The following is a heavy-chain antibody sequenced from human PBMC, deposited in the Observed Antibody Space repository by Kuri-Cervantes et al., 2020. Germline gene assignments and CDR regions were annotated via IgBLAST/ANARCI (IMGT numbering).Heavy chain of an antibody. CDR3: ARDLRQYYYGSGSYGDY. CDR1: GFTFSSYE. CDR2: ISSSGSTI. D-gene: IGHD3-10*01. V-gene: IGHV3-48*03. J-gene: IGHJ4*02. Sequence: GGSLRVSCAATGFTFSSYEMNWVRQAPGKGLEWVSYISSSGSTIYYADSVKGRFTISRDNAKNSLYLQMNSLRAEDTAVYYCARDLRQYYYGSGSYGDYWGQGTLVTVSS.